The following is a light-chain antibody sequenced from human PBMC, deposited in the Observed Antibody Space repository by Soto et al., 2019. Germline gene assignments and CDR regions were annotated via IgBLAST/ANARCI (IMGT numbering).Light chain of an antibody. V-gene: IGKV3-11*01. CDR2: DAS. CDR1: QSVDIY. CDR3: QQRSNLPPT. J-gene: IGKJ5*01. Sequence: IVLTQSPVTLSLSPGERATLSCRASQSVDIYLAWYRQIPGQAPRLLIYDASNRATGIPDRFSGGGSGTDFTLTISSLEPEDFAIYYCQQRSNLPPTFGQGTRLEI.